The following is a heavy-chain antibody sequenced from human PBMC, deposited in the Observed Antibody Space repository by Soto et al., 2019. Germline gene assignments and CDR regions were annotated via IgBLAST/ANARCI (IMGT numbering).Heavy chain of an antibody. J-gene: IGHJ6*02. CDR1: GYSFTSYW. D-gene: IGHD6-6*01. Sequence: GESLKISCKGSGYSFTSYWIGWVRQMPGKGLEWMGIIYPGDSDTRYSPSFQGQVTISADKSISTAYLQWSSLKASDTAMYYCARTKTSIAARREPPVYGMDVWGQGTTVTVSS. CDR3: ARTKTSIAARREPPVYGMDV. CDR2: IYPGDSDT. V-gene: IGHV5-51*01.